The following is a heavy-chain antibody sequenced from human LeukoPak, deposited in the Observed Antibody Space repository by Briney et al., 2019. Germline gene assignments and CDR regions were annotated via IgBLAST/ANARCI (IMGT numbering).Heavy chain of an antibody. J-gene: IGHJ4*02. V-gene: IGHV1-18*01. D-gene: IGHD6-19*01. Sequence: ASVKVSCKASGYTFTSYGISWVRQAPGQGLEWMGWISAYNGNTNYAQKLQGRVTMATDTSTSTAYMELRSLRSDDTAVYYCARPAGYSSGWSDFDYWGQGTLVTVSS. CDR2: ISAYNGNT. CDR1: GYTFTSYG. CDR3: ARPAGYSSGWSDFDY.